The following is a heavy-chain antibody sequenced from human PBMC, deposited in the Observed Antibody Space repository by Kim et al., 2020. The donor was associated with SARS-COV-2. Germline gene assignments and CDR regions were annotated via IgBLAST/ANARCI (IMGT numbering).Heavy chain of an antibody. D-gene: IGHD1-26*01. V-gene: IGHV3-23*01. J-gene: IGHJ4*02. CDR3: AKDPGGSYYVFDY. Sequence: YADSVKGRFTISRDNSKTTLYRQMNSLRAEDTAVYYCAKDPGGSYYVFDYWGQGTLVTVSS.